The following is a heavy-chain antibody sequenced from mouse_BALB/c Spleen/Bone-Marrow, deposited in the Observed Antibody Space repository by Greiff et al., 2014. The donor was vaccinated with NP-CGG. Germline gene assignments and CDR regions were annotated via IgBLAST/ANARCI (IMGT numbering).Heavy chain of an antibody. Sequence: VQLQQSGGGLVQPGGSRKLSCAASGFTFSSFGMHWVRQAPEKGLEWVAYISSGSSTIYYADTVMGRFTIPRDNPKNTLFLQMTSLRSEDTAMYYCARSGSSSGYFDYWGQGTTLTVSS. CDR1: GFTFSSFG. CDR3: ARSGSSSGYFDY. J-gene: IGHJ2*01. CDR2: ISSGSSTI. V-gene: IGHV5-17*02. D-gene: IGHD1-1*01.